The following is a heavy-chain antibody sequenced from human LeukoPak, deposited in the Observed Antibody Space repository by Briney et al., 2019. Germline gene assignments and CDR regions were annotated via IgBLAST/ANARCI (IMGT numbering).Heavy chain of an antibody. J-gene: IGHJ4*02. D-gene: IGHD2-15*01. CDR3: ARDKGYCGGGSCYVLDY. CDR2: INPNSGGT. Sequence: ASVKVSCKASGYTFTGYYMHWVRQAPGQGLEWMGRINPNSGGTNYAQKFQGRVTMTRDTSISTAYMELGRLRSDDTAVYYCARDKGYCGGGSCYVLDYWGQGTLVTVSS. V-gene: IGHV1-2*06. CDR1: GYTFTGYY.